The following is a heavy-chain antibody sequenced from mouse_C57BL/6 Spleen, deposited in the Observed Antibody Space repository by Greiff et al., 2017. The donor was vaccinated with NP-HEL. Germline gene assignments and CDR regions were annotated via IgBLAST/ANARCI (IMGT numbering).Heavy chain of an antibody. CDR3: ARENYYGSFFAY. CDR1: GYTFTSYW. J-gene: IGHJ3*01. D-gene: IGHD1-1*01. CDR2: IYPSDSET. V-gene: IGHV1-61*01. Sequence: VQLQQPGAELVRPGSSVKLSCKASGYTFTSYWMDWVKQRPGQGLEWIGNIYPSDSETHYNQKFKDKATLTVDKSSSTAYMQLSSLTSEDSAVYYCARENYYGSFFAYWGQGTLVTVSA.